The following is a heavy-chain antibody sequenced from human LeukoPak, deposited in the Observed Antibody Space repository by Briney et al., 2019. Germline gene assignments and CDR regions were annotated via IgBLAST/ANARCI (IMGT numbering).Heavy chain of an antibody. V-gene: IGHV4-59*01. D-gene: IGHD6-13*01. CDR2: IYYSGST. Sequence: SETLSLTCIVSGGSISSYYWGWIRQPPGKGLEWIGYIYYSGSTNYNPSLKSRVTISVDTSKNQFSLKLSSVTAADTAVYYCARDPYSSSYYRAFDIWGQGTMVTVSS. CDR1: GGSISSYY. J-gene: IGHJ3*02. CDR3: ARDPYSSSYYRAFDI.